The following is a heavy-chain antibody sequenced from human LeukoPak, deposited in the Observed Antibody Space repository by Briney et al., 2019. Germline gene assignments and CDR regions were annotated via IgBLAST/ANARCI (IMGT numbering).Heavy chain of an antibody. V-gene: IGHV4-61*02. CDR1: GGSISSGSYY. CDR2: IYTSGST. CDR3: ARRLGRKFGERFYYYHYMDV. D-gene: IGHD3-10*01. Sequence: PSETLSLTCNVSGGSISSGSYYWSWIRQPAGKGLEWIRRIYTSGSTNSNPSLMNRGTISVDTSKNQFSLKLSSVTAADTAVYYCARRLGRKFGERFYYYHYMDVWGKGTTVTISS. J-gene: IGHJ6*03.